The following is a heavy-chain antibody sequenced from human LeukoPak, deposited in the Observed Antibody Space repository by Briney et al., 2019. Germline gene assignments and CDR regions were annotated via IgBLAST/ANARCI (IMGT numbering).Heavy chain of an antibody. J-gene: IGHJ4*02. CDR1: GFTFDDYA. CDR3: AKDMDSYCGGDCYSLGFDY. Sequence: SGGSLRLSCAASGFTFDDYAMPWVRQAPGKGLEWVSGISWNSGSIGYADSVKGRFTISRDNAKNSLYLQMNSLRAEDTALYYCAKDMDSYCGGDCYSLGFDYWGQGTLVTVSS. CDR2: ISWNSGSI. D-gene: IGHD2-21*01. V-gene: IGHV3-9*01.